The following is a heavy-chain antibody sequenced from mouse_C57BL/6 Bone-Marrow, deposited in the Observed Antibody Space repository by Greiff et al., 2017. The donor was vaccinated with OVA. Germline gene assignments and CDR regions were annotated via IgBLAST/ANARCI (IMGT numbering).Heavy chain of an antibody. D-gene: IGHD2-3*01. CDR1: GYTFTDYY. Sequence: VQLQQSGPELVKPGASVKISCKASGYTFTDYYMNWVKQSHGKSLEWIGDINPNNGGTSYNQKFKGKATLTVDKSSSTAYMELRSLTSEDSAVYYCARAGFYDGYLYYFDYWGQGTTLTVSS. V-gene: IGHV1-26*01. J-gene: IGHJ2*01. CDR2: INPNNGGT. CDR3: ARAGFYDGYLYYFDY.